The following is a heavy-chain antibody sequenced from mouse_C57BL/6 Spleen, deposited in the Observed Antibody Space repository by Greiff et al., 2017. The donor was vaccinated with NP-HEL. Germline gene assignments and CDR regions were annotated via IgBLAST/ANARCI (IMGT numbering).Heavy chain of an antibody. CDR3: ARGITTVVARGRYYAMDY. D-gene: IGHD1-1*01. V-gene: IGHV1-82*01. Sequence: VQRVESGPELVKPGASVKISCKASGYAFSSSWMNWVKQRPGKGLEWIGRIYPGDGDTNYNGKFKGKATLTADKSSSTAYMQLSSLTSEDSAVYFCARGITTVVARGRYYAMDYWGQGTSVTVSS. CDR2: IYPGDGDT. J-gene: IGHJ4*01. CDR1: GYAFSSSW.